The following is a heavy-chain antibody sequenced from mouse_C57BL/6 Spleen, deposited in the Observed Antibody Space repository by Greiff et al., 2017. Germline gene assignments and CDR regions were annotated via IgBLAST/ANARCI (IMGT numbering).Heavy chain of an antibody. J-gene: IGHJ2*01. V-gene: IGHV3-6*01. D-gene: IGHD2-12*01. CDR1: GYSITSGYY. CDR3: ARGNNYDLCDY. Sequence: EVQLQESGPGLVKPSQFLSLTCSVTGYSITSGYYWNWIRQFPGNKLEWMGYISYDGSNNYNPSLKNRIPITRDTSKNQFFLKLNSVTTEDTATYYCARGNNYDLCDYWGQGTTLTVSS. CDR2: ISYDGSN.